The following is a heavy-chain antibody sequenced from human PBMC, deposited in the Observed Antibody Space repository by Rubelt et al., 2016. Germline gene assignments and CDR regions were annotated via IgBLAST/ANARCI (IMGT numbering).Heavy chain of an antibody. J-gene: IGHJ4*02. CDR2: INHSGST. Sequence: QVQLQQWGAGLLKPSETLSLTCAVYGGSFSGYYWSWIRQPPGKGLEWIGEINHSGSTYYKPSLKSRVTISVDTSKNLFSLKRGSVTAADTAVYYCARQWPGAEAAFDYWGQGTLVTVSS. D-gene: IGHD6-19*01. CDR3: ARQWPGAEAAFDY. V-gene: IGHV4-34*01. CDR1: GGSFSGYY.